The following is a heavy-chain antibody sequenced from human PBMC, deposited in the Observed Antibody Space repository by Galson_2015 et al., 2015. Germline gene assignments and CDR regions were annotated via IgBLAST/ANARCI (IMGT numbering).Heavy chain of an antibody. Sequence: SVKVSCKASGYSFTFYGVTWVRQAPGQGLEWMGWISTNSGETKYAQSFQDRITLTTETSTSTAYMELRSLRSDDTAVFYCATVSRTLTKGYFQKWGQGTLLTVSS. CDR3: ATVSRTLTKGYFQK. D-gene: IGHD3-16*01. J-gene: IGHJ1*01. CDR1: GYSFTFYG. V-gene: IGHV1-18*01. CDR2: ISTNSGET.